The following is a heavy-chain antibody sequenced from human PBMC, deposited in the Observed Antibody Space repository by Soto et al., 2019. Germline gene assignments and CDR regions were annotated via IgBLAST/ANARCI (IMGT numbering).Heavy chain of an antibody. CDR3: GRNHMGSLDS. CDR1: GDSISGNQ. CDR2: ISKSGSA. J-gene: IGHJ4*02. D-gene: IGHD3-10*01. Sequence: PSETLSLTCTVSGDSISGNQWGWIRQPPGEGLEWIGYISKSGSANHNPSLKSRVTMSIDMAESHFSLRLTSVTAADTAVYFCGRNHMGSLDSWGQGTLATVSS. V-gene: IGHV4-59*01.